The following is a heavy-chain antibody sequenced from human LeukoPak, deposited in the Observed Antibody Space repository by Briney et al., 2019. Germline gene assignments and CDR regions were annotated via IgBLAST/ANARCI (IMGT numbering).Heavy chain of an antibody. Sequence: SETLSLTCTVSGGSISSYYWSWIRQPPGKGLEWIGYIYYSGSTNYNPSLKSRVTISVDTSKNQFSLKLSSVTAADTAVYYCAGRGDYYGMDVWGQGTTVTVSS. CDR1: GGSISSYY. J-gene: IGHJ6*02. CDR2: IYYSGST. V-gene: IGHV4-59*08. CDR3: AGRGDYYGMDV.